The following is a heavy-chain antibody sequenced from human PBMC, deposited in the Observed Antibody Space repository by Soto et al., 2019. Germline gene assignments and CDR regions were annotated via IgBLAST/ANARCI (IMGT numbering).Heavy chain of an antibody. V-gene: IGHV2-5*02. CDR2: IYWDDDK. CDR1: GFSLSTSGVG. CDR3: AHRRVGATEGGETYHDY. J-gene: IGHJ4*02. D-gene: IGHD1-26*01. Sequence: QITLKESGPTLVNPTQTLTLTCTFSGFSLSTSGVGVGWIRQPPGKALEWLALIYWDDDKRYSPSLKSRLTITKDTSKNQVVLTMTNMDPVDTATYYCAHRRVGATEGGETYHDYWGQGTLVTVSS.